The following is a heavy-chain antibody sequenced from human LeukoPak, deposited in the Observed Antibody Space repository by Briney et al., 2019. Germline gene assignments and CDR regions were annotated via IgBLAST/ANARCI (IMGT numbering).Heavy chain of an antibody. CDR2: IYYSGST. J-gene: IGHJ3*02. Sequence: PSETLSLTCTVSGGSVSSGSDYGNWIRQPPGKGLEWIGYIYYSGSTNYNPSLKSRVTISVDTSKNQFSLKLSSVTAADTAVYYCARVNDAFDIWGQGTMVTVSS. CDR1: GGSVSSGSDY. CDR3: ARVNDAFDI. V-gene: IGHV4-61*01.